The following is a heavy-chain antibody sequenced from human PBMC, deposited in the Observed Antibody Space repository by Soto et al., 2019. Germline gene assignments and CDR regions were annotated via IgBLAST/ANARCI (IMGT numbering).Heavy chain of an antibody. CDR1: GFTFSDYY. Sequence: QVQLVESGGGLVKPGGSLRLSCAASGFTFSDYYMSWIRQAPGKGLEWVSYISSSGSTIYYADSVKGRFTISRDNAKNSLYLQMNSLRAEYTAVYCCASLYGSGSYFGYYYGMDVWGQGTTVTVSS. V-gene: IGHV3-11*01. D-gene: IGHD3-10*01. CDR2: ISSSGSTI. J-gene: IGHJ6*02. CDR3: ASLYGSGSYFGYYYGMDV.